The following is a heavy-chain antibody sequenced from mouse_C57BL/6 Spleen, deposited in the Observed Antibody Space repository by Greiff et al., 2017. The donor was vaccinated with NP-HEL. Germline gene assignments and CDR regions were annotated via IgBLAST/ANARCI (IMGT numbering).Heavy chain of an antibody. CDR2: IDPEDGET. Sequence: VQLQQSGAELVKPGASVKLSCIASGFNIKDYYMHWVKQRTEQGLEWIGRIDPEDGETKYAPKFQGKATITADTSSNTAYLQLSSLTSEDTAVYSCTYYYESSNWCFDVWGTGTTVTVSS. V-gene: IGHV14-2*01. J-gene: IGHJ1*03. CDR3: TYYYESSNWCFDV. D-gene: IGHD1-1*01. CDR1: GFNIKDYY.